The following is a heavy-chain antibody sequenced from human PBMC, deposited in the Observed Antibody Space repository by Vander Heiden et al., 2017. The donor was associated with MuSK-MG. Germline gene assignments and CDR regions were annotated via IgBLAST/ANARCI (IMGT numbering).Heavy chain of an antibody. D-gene: IGHD5-12*01. Sequence: QAQLVQSGAAVTKPRSSVKFSCKASGGTFSSYAISWVRQAPGQGLEWMGGIIPIFGTANYAQKVQGRVTITADESTSTAYRELRRVRSEETAVYYFAKVGGRWLQSRVVSWGQGTMVTVSS. CDR2: IIPIFGTA. V-gene: IGHV1-69*01. CDR3: AKVGGRWLQSRVVS. CDR1: GGTFSSYA. J-gene: IGHJ4*02.